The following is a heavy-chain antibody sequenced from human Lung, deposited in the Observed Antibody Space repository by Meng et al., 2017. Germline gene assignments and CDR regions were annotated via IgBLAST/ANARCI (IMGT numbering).Heavy chain of an antibody. V-gene: IGHV4-4*02. CDR3: ARRGLWLDPQNFDY. CDR1: GGSISSSTL. Sequence: QVELGESGAGVMKPAGTLSLTCAVSGGSISSSTLWSWVHQPPGKGLEWIWENYHSGSTNYNPYLKSRVTISVDKSKNQFSLKLSSVTAADTAVYYCARRGLWLDPQNFDYWGQGTLVTVSS. CDR2: NYHSGST. D-gene: IGHD6-19*01. J-gene: IGHJ4*02.